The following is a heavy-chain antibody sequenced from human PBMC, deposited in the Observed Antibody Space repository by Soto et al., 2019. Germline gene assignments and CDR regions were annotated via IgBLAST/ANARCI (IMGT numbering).Heavy chain of an antibody. CDR2: SNWNGGRT. J-gene: IGHJ4*01. D-gene: IGHD2-2*01. Sequence: EVQLVESGGSVVRPGGSLRLSCAASGFTFDNYGMSWVRQAPGKGLEWVSSSNWNGGRTGYGDSVKGRFTISRDNAKNSLYLQMNSLTAECTALYYCARESGRHLLSRDFDYWGHGPLVTVSS. CDR1: GFTFDNYG. CDR3: ARESGRHLLSRDFDY. V-gene: IGHV3-20*04.